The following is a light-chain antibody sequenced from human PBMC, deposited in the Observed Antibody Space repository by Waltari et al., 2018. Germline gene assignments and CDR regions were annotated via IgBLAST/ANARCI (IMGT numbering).Light chain of an antibody. CDR1: QSVSSS. CDR2: DAS. J-gene: IGKJ4*01. Sequence: EIVLTQSPATLSLSSGDRATLSCRASQSVSSSLAWYQQRPGQAPRFLIYDASNRATGIPARFSGSGSGTDFTLTISSLEPEDFAVYYCQQRSSWPLTFGGGTKVEVK. V-gene: IGKV3-11*01. CDR3: QQRSSWPLT.